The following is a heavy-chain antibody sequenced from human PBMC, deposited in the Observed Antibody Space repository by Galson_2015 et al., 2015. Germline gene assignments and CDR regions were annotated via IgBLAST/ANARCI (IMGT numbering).Heavy chain of an antibody. D-gene: IGHD4-17*01. V-gene: IGHV1-46*01. J-gene: IGHJ6*03. CDR3: ARAKLGYGDYGGYMDV. CDR2: SNPSGGNR. CDR1: GYTFTSYY. Sequence: QSGAEVKKPGASVKVSCKASGYTFTSYYMHWVRQAPGQGLEWMGISNPSGGNRSYAQKFQGRVTMTRDTSTSTVYMELSSLRSEDSAVYYCARAKLGYGDYGGYMDVWGKGTTVTVSS.